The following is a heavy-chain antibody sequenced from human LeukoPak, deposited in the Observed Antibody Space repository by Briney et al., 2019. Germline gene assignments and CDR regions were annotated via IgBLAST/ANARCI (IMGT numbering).Heavy chain of an antibody. CDR1: GGSFSGYY. V-gene: IGHV4-34*01. D-gene: IGHD3-3*01. Sequence: PSETLSLTCAVYGGSFSGYYWSWIRQPPGKGLEWIGEIYHSGSTNYNPSLKSRVTISVDKSKNQFSLKLSSVTAADTAVYYCARLVDFWSGSQFDYWGQGTLVTVSS. CDR2: IYHSGST. CDR3: ARLVDFWSGSQFDY. J-gene: IGHJ4*02.